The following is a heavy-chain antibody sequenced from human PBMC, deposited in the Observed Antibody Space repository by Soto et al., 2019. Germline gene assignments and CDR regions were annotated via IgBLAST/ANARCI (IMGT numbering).Heavy chain of an antibody. CDR3: ARTLYSGYDLSQGY. CDR1: GGSISSGDYY. CDR2: IYYSGST. J-gene: IGHJ4*02. Sequence: SETLSLTCTVSGGSISSGDYYWSWIRQPPGKGLEWIGYIYYSGSTYYNPSLKSRVTISVDTSKNQFSLKLSSVTAADTAVYYCARTLYSGYDLSQGYWGQGTLVTVSS. V-gene: IGHV4-30-4*01. D-gene: IGHD5-12*01.